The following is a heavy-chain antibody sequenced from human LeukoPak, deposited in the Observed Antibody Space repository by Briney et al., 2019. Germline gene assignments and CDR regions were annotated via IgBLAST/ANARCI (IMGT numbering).Heavy chain of an antibody. CDR1: GYTYTDYY. Sequence: SVKVFCKVYGYTYTDYYLHWVRQAPGQGLEWMGWINPKSGGTNYAQKSQDRVTMTRDTPISTAYMELTRLGSDGSAVYYCSRSIVGATPIDYWGQGTLVAVSS. CDR3: SRSIVGATPIDY. V-gene: IGHV1-2*02. J-gene: IGHJ4*02. CDR2: INPKSGGT. D-gene: IGHD1-26*01.